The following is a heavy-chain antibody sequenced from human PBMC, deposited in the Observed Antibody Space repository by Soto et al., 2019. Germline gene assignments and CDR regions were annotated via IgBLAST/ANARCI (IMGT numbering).Heavy chain of an antibody. V-gene: IGHV1-2*02. D-gene: IGHD2-15*01. CDR2: INPNSGDT. Sequence: ASVKVSFKASGYIFTEYYIHWVRQAPGQGLEWMGWINPNSGDTRYAQKFQGRVTMTRDTSITTAYMELTRLSSDDTAVYYCATEKKRYSSSAGVDAFDIWGQGTTVTVSS. CDR1: GYIFTEYY. CDR3: ATEKKRYSSSAGVDAFDI. J-gene: IGHJ3*02.